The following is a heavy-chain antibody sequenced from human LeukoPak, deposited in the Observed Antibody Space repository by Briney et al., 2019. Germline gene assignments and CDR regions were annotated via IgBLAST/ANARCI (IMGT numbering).Heavy chain of an antibody. J-gene: IGHJ3*01. CDR2: TYYTSKLNT. V-gene: IGHV6-1*01. CDR3: ARGRASAFDV. Sequence: SHTLSLTCALSGDIVSTSGVAWNWVRQAPSRGLEWLGRTYYTSKLNTDYAVSVKSRIVVNPETSKNQFSLQLNSVTSEDTAVYYCARGRASAFDVWGQGTMVTVSS. CDR1: GDIVSTSGVA. D-gene: IGHD6-25*01.